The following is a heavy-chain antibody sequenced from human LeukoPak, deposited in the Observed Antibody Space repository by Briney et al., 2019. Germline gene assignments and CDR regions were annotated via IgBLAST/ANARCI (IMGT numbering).Heavy chain of an antibody. CDR2: IYSDGNT. J-gene: IGHJ4*02. Sequence: GGSLRLSCVASGITVSSNCMSWVRQAPGKGLEWVSVIYSDGNTYYSDSVKGRFTISRDNSKNTLYLQMNSLRAEDTAVYYCARAPGSSSSWSYFDFWGQGTLVTVSS. D-gene: IGHD6-13*01. V-gene: IGHV3-53*01. CDR1: GITVSSNC. CDR3: ARAPGSSSSWSYFDF.